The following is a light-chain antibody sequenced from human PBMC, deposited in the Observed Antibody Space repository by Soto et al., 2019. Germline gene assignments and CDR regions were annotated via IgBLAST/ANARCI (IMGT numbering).Light chain of an antibody. Sequence: EILLTQSPGTLSLSPCERATLSFIAIDSVSSSYLAWYQQKPGQAPRLLIYGASTKATGIPARFSGSGSGTQFTLTISSLQSEDFAVYYCQQSNNWPPWVTFGQGTRLEIK. CDR3: QQSNNWPPWVT. V-gene: IGKV3-15*01. J-gene: IGKJ5*01. CDR1: DSVSSSY. CDR2: GAS.